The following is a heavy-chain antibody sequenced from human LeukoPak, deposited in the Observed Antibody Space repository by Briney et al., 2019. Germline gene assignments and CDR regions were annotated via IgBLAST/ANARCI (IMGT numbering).Heavy chain of an antibody. J-gene: IGHJ5*02. CDR3: ARVVYHPNRRITIFGVVRPTKGNWFDP. Sequence: ASVKVSCKASGYTFTSYDINWVRQATGQGIEWMGWMNPNSGNKSYAKKFQGRVTMTRNTSISTAYMKLSSLRYEDAAVYYCARVVYHPNRRITIFGVVRPTKGNWFDPWGQGTLVTVSS. CDR1: GYTFTSYD. V-gene: IGHV1-8*01. CDR2: MNPNSGNK. D-gene: IGHD3-3*01.